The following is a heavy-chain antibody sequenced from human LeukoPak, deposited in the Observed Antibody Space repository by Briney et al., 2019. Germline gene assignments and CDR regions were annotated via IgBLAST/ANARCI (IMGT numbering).Heavy chain of an antibody. V-gene: IGHV3-48*04. J-gene: IGHJ4*02. CDR1: GILLSTYA. CDR2: ISGSSSGSTSIT. D-gene: IGHD3-3*01. Sequence: GGSLRLSSEFFGILLSTYAMNGVPQAPGKGLGGIAYISGSSSGSTSITQYADSVKGRFTISRDNAKNSLHLQMDSLSAEDTAVYYCARDFWSGYYTEDWGQGALVIVSS. CDR3: ARDFWSGYYTED.